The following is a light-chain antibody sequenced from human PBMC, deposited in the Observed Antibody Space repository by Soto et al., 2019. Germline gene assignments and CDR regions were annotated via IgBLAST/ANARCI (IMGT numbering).Light chain of an antibody. CDR1: SSNIGSTT. CDR2: NNN. Sequence: QSVLTQPPSASGTPGQRVTIACSGSSSNIGSTTVKWYQQLPGTAPKLLIYNNNQRPSGVPDRFSGSKSGTSASLAISGLQSEDEADYYCAAWDDSMNGVLFGGGTKVTVL. J-gene: IGLJ3*02. CDR3: AAWDDSMNGVL. V-gene: IGLV1-44*01.